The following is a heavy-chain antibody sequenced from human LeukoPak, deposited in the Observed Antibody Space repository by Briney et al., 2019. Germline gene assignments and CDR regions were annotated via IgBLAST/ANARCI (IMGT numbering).Heavy chain of an antibody. CDR1: GGSISRDY. V-gene: IGHV4-59*12. CDR2: IYYTGST. D-gene: IGHD6-13*01. Sequence: SETLSLTCTVSGGSISRDYWSWIRQPPGKGLEWIGYIYYTGSTNYNPSLKSRVTISVDTSKNQFSLKLSSVTAADTAVYYCARGIAAAGTDYWGQGTLVTVSS. J-gene: IGHJ4*02. CDR3: ARGIAAAGTDY.